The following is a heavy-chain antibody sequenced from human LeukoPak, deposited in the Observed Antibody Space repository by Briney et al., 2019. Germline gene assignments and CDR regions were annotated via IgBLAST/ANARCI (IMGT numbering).Heavy chain of an antibody. CDR1: GGSISSYY. V-gene: IGHV4-59*08. Sequence: NASETLSLTCTVCGGSISSYYWSWIRQPPGKGLEWIGYIYYSGSTNYNPSLKSRVTISVDTSKNQFSLKLSSVTAADTAVYYCARLHLLRYFDWFPKADDAFDIWGQGTMVTVSS. D-gene: IGHD3-9*01. CDR2: IYYSGST. J-gene: IGHJ3*02. CDR3: ARLHLLRYFDWFPKADDAFDI.